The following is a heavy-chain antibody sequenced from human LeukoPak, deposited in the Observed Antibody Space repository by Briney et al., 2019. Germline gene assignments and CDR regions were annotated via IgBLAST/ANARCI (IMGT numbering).Heavy chain of an antibody. CDR2: INSDGSRT. D-gene: IGHD3-16*02. CDR3: ARVGITFGGVIVAAGFDY. V-gene: IGHV3-74*01. Sequence: GGSLRLSCEASGFTFSRYWMHWVRQAPGKGLVWVSRINSDGSRTTYADSVKGRFTISRDNAKNSLYLQMNSLRAEDTAVYYCARVGITFGGVIVAAGFDYWGQGTLVTVSS. CDR1: GFTFSRYW. J-gene: IGHJ4*02.